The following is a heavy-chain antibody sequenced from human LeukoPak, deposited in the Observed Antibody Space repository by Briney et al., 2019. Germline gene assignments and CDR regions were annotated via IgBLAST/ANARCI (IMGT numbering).Heavy chain of an antibody. V-gene: IGHV3-23*01. Sequence: PGGSLRLSCAASGFTFSTYAMNWVRQAPGKGLEWVSGISGSGGNTYYADSVKGRFTISRDNSKNTLYLQMNSLRAEDTAVYYCAKDLKIYGDYPDYWGQGTLVTVSS. CDR2: ISGSGGNT. CDR3: AKDLKIYGDYPDY. J-gene: IGHJ4*02. CDR1: GFTFSTYA. D-gene: IGHD4-17*01.